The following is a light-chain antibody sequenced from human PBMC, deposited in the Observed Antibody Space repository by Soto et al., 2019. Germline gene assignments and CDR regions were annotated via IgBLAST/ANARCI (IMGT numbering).Light chain of an antibody. Sequence: QSALTQPDSVSGSPGQSITISCTGTSGDVGGYNYVSWYQHHPGKAPKLMIYEVSNRPSGASNRFSGSKSGNTASLTISGLQAEDEADYYCSSYTSSTTRVFGTGTKLTVL. CDR1: SGDVGGYNY. CDR3: SSYTSSTTRV. V-gene: IGLV2-14*01. J-gene: IGLJ1*01. CDR2: EVS.